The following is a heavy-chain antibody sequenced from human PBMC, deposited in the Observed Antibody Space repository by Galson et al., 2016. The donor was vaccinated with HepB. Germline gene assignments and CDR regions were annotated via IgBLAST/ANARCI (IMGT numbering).Heavy chain of an antibody. Sequence: TLSLTCTVSGDSITSYRWSWIRQPPGKGLEWIGYIYDSGNTNYNPSLKSRVSISVDTSKNQFSLKLSSVTSADTAVYYCARAANYYDSGGYYKGAFDQWGQGILVTVSS. CDR1: GDSITSYR. CDR3: ARAANYYDSGGYYKGAFDQ. J-gene: IGHJ4*02. CDR2: IYDSGNT. D-gene: IGHD3-22*01. V-gene: IGHV4-59*01.